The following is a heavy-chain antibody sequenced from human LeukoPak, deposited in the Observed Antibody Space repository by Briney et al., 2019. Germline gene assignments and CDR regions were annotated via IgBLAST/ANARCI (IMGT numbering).Heavy chain of an antibody. D-gene: IGHD6-13*01. J-gene: IGHJ6*02. CDR2: MNLNSGNT. CDR3: ARGSSSWRIYYYYYYGMDV. CDR1: GYTFTSYD. V-gene: IGHV1-8*01. Sequence: GASVKVSCKASGYTFTSYDINWVRQATGQGLEWMGWMNLNSGNTGYAQKFQGRVTMTRNTSISTAYMELSSLRSEDTAVYYCARGSSSWRIYYYYYYGMDVWGQGTTVTVSS.